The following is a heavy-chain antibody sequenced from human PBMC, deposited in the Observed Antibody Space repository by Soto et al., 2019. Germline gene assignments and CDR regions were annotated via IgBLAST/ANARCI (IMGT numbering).Heavy chain of an antibody. J-gene: IGHJ3*02. D-gene: IGHD7-27*01. V-gene: IGHV3-73*01. CDR1: GFTFSGSA. CDR2: IRSKANSYAT. Sequence: GGSLRLSCAASGFTFSGSAMHWVRQASGKGLEWVGRIRSKANSYATAYAASVKGRFTISRDDSKNTAYLQMNSLKTEDTAVYYCTRDITGDRGDIWGQGTMVTVSS. CDR3: TRDITGDRGDI.